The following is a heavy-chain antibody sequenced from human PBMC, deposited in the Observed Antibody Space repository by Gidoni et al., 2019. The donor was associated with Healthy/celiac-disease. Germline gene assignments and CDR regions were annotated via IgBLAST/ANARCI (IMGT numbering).Heavy chain of an antibody. CDR1: GYTFTGYY. CDR2: INPTSGGT. V-gene: IGHV1-2*02. J-gene: IGHJ5*02. Sequence: QVQLVQSGAEVKKPGASVKVSCKASGYTFTGYYMHWVRQAPGQGLEWMGWINPTSGGTNYAQKFQGRVTMTRDTSISTAYMELSRLRSDDTAVYYCARDPGYCSGGSCYTNNWFDPWGQGTLVTVSS. D-gene: IGHD2-15*01. CDR3: ARDPGYCSGGSCYTNNWFDP.